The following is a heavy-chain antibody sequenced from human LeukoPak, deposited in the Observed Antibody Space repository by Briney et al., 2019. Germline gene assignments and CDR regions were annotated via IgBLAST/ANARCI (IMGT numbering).Heavy chain of an antibody. CDR2: ISGSGGAT. Sequence: PGGSLRLSCAASGFTYSSFALSWVRRAPGKGLEWVSSISGSGGATYYADSVKGRFTISRDNSENTLYLQINSLRAEDTAVFYCAKNYGSRTYNNYFDSWGQGTLVTVSS. D-gene: IGHD3-10*01. CDR3: AKNYGSRTYNNYFDS. J-gene: IGHJ4*02. V-gene: IGHV3-23*01. CDR1: GFTYSSFA.